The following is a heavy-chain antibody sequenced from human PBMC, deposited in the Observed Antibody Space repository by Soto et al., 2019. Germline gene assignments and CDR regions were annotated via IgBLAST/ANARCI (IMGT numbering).Heavy chain of an antibody. CDR1: GFTFSNYG. Sequence: QVQLVESGGGVVQPGRSLRLSCAASGFTFSNYGMQWVRQAPGKGLEWVGVVSFDGGSNYYADSVKGRFTISRDNSKNTLYRQMNSLRAEDRAVYSCAKGFTTVDYWGQGTMVTVSS. J-gene: IGHJ4*02. V-gene: IGHV3-30*18. D-gene: IGHD3-22*01. CDR3: AKGFTTVDY. CDR2: VSFDGGSN.